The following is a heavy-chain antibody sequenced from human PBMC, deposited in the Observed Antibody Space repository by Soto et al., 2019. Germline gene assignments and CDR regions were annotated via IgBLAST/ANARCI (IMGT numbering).Heavy chain of an antibody. V-gene: IGHV4-39*01. Sequence: SETLSLTCTGSGGSISSSSYYWGCVRQPPGKGLEWIGSIYYSGSTYYNPSHKSRDAIAVDTSKNQFSLKLSSVTAADTAVYYCARHGRSSSSGYYYGMDVWGQGAPVT. CDR2: IYYSGST. D-gene: IGHD6-6*01. CDR1: GGSISSSSYY. CDR3: ARHGRSSSSGYYYGMDV. J-gene: IGHJ6*02.